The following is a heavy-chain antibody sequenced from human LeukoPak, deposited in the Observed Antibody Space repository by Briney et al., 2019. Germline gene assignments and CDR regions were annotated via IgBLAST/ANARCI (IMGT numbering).Heavy chain of an antibody. CDR3: AKNEGTNGGYFDS. CDR2: ISGNAGAT. J-gene: IGHJ4*02. V-gene: IGHV3-23*01. Sequence: GGSLRLSCAASGFTFSSYTMIWVRQAPGKGPEWVSAISGNAGATNYADSVRGRFTISRDNSNNALYLQVNSLRAEDTAIYYCAKNEGTNGGYFDSWGQGALVTASS. CDR1: GFTFSSYT. D-gene: IGHD1-1*01.